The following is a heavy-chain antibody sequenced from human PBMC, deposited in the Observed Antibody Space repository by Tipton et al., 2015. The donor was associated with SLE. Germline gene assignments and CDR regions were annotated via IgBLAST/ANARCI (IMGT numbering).Heavy chain of an antibody. CDR2: IYYSGST. CDR1: GGSISSHY. D-gene: IGHD2-2*01. V-gene: IGHV4-59*11. J-gene: IGHJ4*02. Sequence: TLSLTCTVSGGSISSHYWSWIRQPPGKGLEWIGYIYYSGSTNYNPSLKSRVTISVDTSKNQFSLKLSSVTAADTAVYYCARDCSSTSCQFIWGQGTLVTVSS. CDR3: ARDCSSTSCQFI.